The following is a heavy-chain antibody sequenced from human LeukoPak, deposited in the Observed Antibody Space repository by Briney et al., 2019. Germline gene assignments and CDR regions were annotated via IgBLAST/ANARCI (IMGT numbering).Heavy chain of an antibody. V-gene: IGHV3-20*01. D-gene: IGHD3-10*01. CDR1: GFTFDDYG. Sequence: PGGSLRLSCAASGFTFDDYGMSWVRQAPGKGLEWVSGINWNGGSTGYADSVTGRFTISRDNAKNSLYLQMNSLRAEDTALYHCARDLVSDYYGSGSYSPNWFDPWGQGTLVTVSS. CDR2: INWNGGST. J-gene: IGHJ5*02. CDR3: ARDLVSDYYGSGSYSPNWFDP.